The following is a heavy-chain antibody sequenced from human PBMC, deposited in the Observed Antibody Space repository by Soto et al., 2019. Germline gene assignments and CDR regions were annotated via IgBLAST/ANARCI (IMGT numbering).Heavy chain of an antibody. CDR1: GGSISSGGYY. J-gene: IGHJ6*02. CDR2: IYYSGST. D-gene: IGHD4-17*01. CDR3: AREGTTVTTPVVGEDYYYYYGMDV. V-gene: IGHV4-31*03. Sequence: SETLSLTCTVSGGSISSGGYYWSWIRQHPGKGLEWIGYIYYSGSTYYNPSLKSRVTISVDTSKNQFSLKLSSVTAADTAVYYCAREGTTVTTPVVGEDYYYYYGMDVWGQGTTVTVSS.